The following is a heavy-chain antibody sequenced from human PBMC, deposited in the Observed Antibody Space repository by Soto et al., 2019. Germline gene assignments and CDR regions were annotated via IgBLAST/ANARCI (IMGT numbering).Heavy chain of an antibody. J-gene: IGHJ6*04. D-gene: IGHD6-13*01. CDR3: ARETPPGAAARTYYYSGMDV. V-gene: IGHV3-33*01. CDR2: IWYDGSNK. Sequence: PGGSLRLSCAASGFTFSSYGMHWVRQAPGKGLEWVAVIWYDGSNKYYADSVKGRFTISRDNSKNTLYLQMNSLRAEDTAVYYCARETPPGAAARTYYYSGMDVWGKGTTVTVP. CDR1: GFTFSSYG.